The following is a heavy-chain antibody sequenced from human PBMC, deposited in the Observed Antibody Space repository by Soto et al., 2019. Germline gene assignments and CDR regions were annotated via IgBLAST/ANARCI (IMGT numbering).Heavy chain of an antibody. Sequence: GASVKVSCKASGYTFTGYYMHWVRQAPGQGLEWMGWINPNSGGTNYAQKFQGRVTMTRDTSISTAYMELSRLRSDDTAVYYCARPKNPRSTSCYFYWGQGTLVTVSS. D-gene: IGHD2-2*01. CDR2: INPNSGGT. CDR1: GYTFTGYY. J-gene: IGHJ4*02. V-gene: IGHV1-2*02. CDR3: ARPKNPRSTSCYFY.